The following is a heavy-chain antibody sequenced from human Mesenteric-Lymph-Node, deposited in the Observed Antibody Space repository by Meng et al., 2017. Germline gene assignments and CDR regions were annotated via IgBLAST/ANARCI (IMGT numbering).Heavy chain of an antibody. CDR3: ARGQKGYFDL. CDR1: CDSITNDTS. V-gene: IGHV4-4*02. Sequence: QVRVRGPGPARVMPSQTRSLSGAASCDSITNDTSAPWVRQPPGKGLEWIGEIPHRGSSAYHPSLKSRVTISVDTSKNQFSLKLSSVTAADTAVYYCARGQKGYFDLWGRGTLVTVSS. CDR2: IPHRGSS. J-gene: IGHJ2*01.